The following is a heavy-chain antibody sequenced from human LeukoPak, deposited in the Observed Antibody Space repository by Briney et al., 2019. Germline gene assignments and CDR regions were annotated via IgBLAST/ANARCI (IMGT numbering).Heavy chain of an antibody. CDR2: IYYSGST. CDR1: GGSISSSSYY. V-gene: IGHV4-39*01. D-gene: IGHD3-10*01. J-gene: IGHJ6*02. CDR3: ARHLQPLTVVRGVQLFSVGNYYGMDV. Sequence: SETLSLTCTVSGGSISSSSYYWGWIRQPPGKGLEWIGSIYYSGSTYYNPSLKSRVTISVDTSKNQFSLKLSSVTAADTAVYYCARHLQPLTVVRGVQLFSVGNYYGMDVWGQGTTVTVSS.